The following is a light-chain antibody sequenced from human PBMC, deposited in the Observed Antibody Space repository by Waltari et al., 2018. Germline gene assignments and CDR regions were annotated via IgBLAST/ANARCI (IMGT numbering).Light chain of an antibody. V-gene: IGKV1-39*01. CDR1: QSISSY. CDR3: QQSFSTPLT. Sequence: IQMTQSPSSLSASLGDSVTITCRGSQSISSYLNWYQQKPGVAAKLLIYAASSLRNGVPSRFSGSGYGTDFSLTISSLQPEDFATYYCQQSFSTPLTFGGGTKVEIK. J-gene: IGKJ4*01. CDR2: AAS.